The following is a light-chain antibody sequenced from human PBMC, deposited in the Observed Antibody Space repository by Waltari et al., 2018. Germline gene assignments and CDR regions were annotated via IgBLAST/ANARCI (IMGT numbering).Light chain of an antibody. CDR1: QRLINW. J-gene: IGKJ1*01. V-gene: IGKV1-5*03. Sequence: DIQMTQSPSTLSASVGDRVPIPCRARQRLINWLAWFQQKPGKAPKLLIYKASNLESGVPSRFSGSGSGTEFTLTISSLQPDDFTTYYCQQYMTNSWTFGQGTRVEVK. CDR2: KAS. CDR3: QQYMTNSWT.